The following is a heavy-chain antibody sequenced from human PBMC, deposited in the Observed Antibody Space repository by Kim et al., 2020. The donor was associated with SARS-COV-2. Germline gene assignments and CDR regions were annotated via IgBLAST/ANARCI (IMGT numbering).Heavy chain of an antibody. V-gene: IGHV3-7*01. CDR1: GFTFSTYW. J-gene: IGHJ6*02. Sequence: GGSLRLSCAASGFTFSTYWMNWGRQAPGKGLEWVANIKQDGSEKYYVDSVKGRFTISRDNAQSSLYLQMNSLRAEDTAVYYCARGRTMDVWGQGTTVTVSS. CDR3: ARGRTMDV. CDR2: IKQDGSEK.